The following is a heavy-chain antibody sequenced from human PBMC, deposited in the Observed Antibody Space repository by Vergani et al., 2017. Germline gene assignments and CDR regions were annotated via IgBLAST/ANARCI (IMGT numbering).Heavy chain of an antibody. V-gene: IGHV3-33*01. J-gene: IGHJ6*03. CDR2: IWYDGSNK. Sequence: QVHLVESGGGVVQPGRSLRLSCAASGFTFSSYSMHWVRQAPGKGLEWVAVIWYDGSNKYYADSVKGRFTISRDNSKNTLYLQMNSLRAEDTAVYYCARDGGLKQQLARRRMDVWGKGTTVTVSS. D-gene: IGHD6-13*01. CDR1: GFTFSSYS. CDR3: ARDGGLKQQLARRRMDV.